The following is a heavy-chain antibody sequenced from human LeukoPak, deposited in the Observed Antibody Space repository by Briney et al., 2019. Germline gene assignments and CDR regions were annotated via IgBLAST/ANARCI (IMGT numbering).Heavy chain of an antibody. J-gene: IGHJ4*02. CDR1: GYTFTSYY. CDR3: ARDGGNYDSSGYYLDY. CDR2: INPSGGST. V-gene: IGHV1-46*01. D-gene: IGHD3-22*01. Sequence: ASVKVSCKASGYTFTSYYMHWVRQAPGPGLEWMGIINPSGGSTSYAQKFHGRVTITRDMSTSTVYMELSSLRSEDTAVYYCARDGGNYDSSGYYLDYWGQGTLVTVSS.